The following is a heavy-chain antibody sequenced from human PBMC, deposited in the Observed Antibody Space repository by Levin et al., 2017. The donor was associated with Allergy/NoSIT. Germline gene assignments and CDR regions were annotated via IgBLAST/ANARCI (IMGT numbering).Heavy chain of an antibody. CDR1: GFTFSSYA. J-gene: IGHJ4*02. CDR2: ISYDGSNK. D-gene: IGHD5-24*01. CDR3: ASIRDGYNFGYFDY. Sequence: GGSLRLSCAASGFTFSSYAMHWVRQAPGKGLEWVAVISYDGSNKYYADSVKGRFTISRDNSKNTLYLQMNSLRAEDTAVYYCASIRDGYNFGYFDYWGQGTLVTVSS. V-gene: IGHV3-30-3*01.